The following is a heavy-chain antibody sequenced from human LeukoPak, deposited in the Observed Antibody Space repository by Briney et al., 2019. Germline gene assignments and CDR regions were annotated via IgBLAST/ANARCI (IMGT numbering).Heavy chain of an antibody. V-gene: IGHV4-39*07. Sequence: KSSETLSLTCTVSGGSISSSSYYWGWIRQPPGKGLEWIGSIYYSGSTYYNPSLKSRVTISVDTSKNQFSLKLSSVTAADTAVYYCARDYGGNLSFDYWGQGTLVTVSS. CDR3: ARDYGGNLSFDY. D-gene: IGHD4-23*01. CDR1: GGSISSSSYY. J-gene: IGHJ4*02. CDR2: IYYSGST.